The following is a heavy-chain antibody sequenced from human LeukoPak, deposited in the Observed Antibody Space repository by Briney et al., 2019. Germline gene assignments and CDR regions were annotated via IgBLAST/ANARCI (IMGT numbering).Heavy chain of an antibody. V-gene: IGHV5-51*01. J-gene: IGHJ4*02. CDR2: IYPGDSDT. CDR3: ARPSSSWYDNFDY. D-gene: IGHD6-13*01. CDR1: GYSFTNYW. Sequence: GESLKISCQGSGYSFTNYWIGWVRQMPGKGLEWMGVIYPGDSDTRYSPSFQGQVTISADKSISTAYLQWSSLKASDTALYYCARPSSSWYDNFDYWGQGTLVTVSS.